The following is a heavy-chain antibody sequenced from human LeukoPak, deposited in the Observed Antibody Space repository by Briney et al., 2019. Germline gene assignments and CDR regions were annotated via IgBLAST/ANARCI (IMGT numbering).Heavy chain of an antibody. V-gene: IGHV3-23*01. J-gene: IGHJ3*02. CDR1: GFTFSSYA. D-gene: IGHD3-22*01. CDR3: AKGPDYYDSRAYAFDI. CDR2: ISGSGGST. Sequence: PGRSLRLSCAASGFTFSSYAMSWVRQAPGKGLEWVSAISGSGGSTYYADSVKGRFTISRDNSKNTLYLQMNSLRAEDTAVYYCAKGPDYYDSRAYAFDIWGQGTMVTVSS.